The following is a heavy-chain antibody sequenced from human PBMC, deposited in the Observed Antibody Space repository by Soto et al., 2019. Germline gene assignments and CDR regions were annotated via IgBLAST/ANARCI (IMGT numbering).Heavy chain of an antibody. Sequence: QLQLQESGPGLVKPSETLSLTCRVSDGSMNSDSSYWGWIRQPPGKGLECIGVINHSGSTYHNLSLKGRVTMSVDASRNQFSLQLTSMTAADTAVYYCARLGGYVSVGYYYLWDSWGQGTLVTVSS. CDR2: INHSGST. D-gene: IGHD3-22*01. CDR3: ARLGGYVSVGYYYLWDS. J-gene: IGHJ4*02. CDR1: DGSMNSDSSY. V-gene: IGHV4-39*01.